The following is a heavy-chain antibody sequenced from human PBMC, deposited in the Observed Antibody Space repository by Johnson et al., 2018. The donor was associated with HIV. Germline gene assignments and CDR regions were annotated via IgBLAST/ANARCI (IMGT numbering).Heavy chain of an antibody. CDR1: GFSVSSNY. J-gene: IGHJ3*02. CDR2: IFGGGTT. Sequence: DVQVVESGGGLVQPGGSLRLSCAASGFSVSSNYMSWVRQAPGKGLEWVSVIFGGGTTYYTDSVKGRFTISRDNSKNTLYLQMNSLRAEDTAVYYCARDPFPRFYAFDIWGQGTMVTVSS. CDR3: ARDPFPRFYAFDI. V-gene: IGHV3-66*01.